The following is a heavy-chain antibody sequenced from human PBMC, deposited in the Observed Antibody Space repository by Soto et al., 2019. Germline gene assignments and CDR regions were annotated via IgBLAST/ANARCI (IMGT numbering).Heavy chain of an antibody. CDR1: GGSISSGDYY. Sequence: QVQLQESGPGLVKPSQTLSLTCTVSGGSISSGDYYWSWIRQPPGKGLEWIGYIYYSGSTYYNPSLRSRVTMSVDTSKNQSSLKLSSVTAADTAVYYCARGGGYGNSASLFDYWGQGTLVTVSS. CDR3: ARGGGYGNSASLFDY. CDR2: IYYSGST. J-gene: IGHJ4*02. V-gene: IGHV4-30-4*01. D-gene: IGHD4-17*01.